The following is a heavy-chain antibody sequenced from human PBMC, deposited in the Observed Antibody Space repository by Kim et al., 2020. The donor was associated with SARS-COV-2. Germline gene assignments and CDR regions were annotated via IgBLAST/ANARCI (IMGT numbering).Heavy chain of an antibody. Sequence: GGSLRLSCAASGFTFSDFAMNWVRQTPGKGLEWVSTITGRGSNTYYADSVRGRFTISRDNSKNTLFLQMDSLRGDDTAVYYCAKSLVVVALLFDQWGQGTLVTVSS. V-gene: IGHV3-23*01. CDR1: GFTFSDFA. J-gene: IGHJ4*02. CDR3: AKSLVVVALLFDQ. CDR2: ITGRGSNT. D-gene: IGHD2-15*01.